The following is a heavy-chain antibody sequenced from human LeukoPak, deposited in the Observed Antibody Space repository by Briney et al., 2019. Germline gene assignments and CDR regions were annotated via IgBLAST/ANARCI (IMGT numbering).Heavy chain of an antibody. J-gene: IGHJ2*01. D-gene: IGHD3-10*01. CDR1: GYSFTSYW. V-gene: IGHV5-51*01. Sequence: GGSLKISCQGSGYSFTSYWIGWVRQMPGKGLEWMGIIYPGDSDTRYSPSFQGQVTISADKSISTAYLQWSSLKASDTAMYYCARHSGAYYYGSGSKNWYFDLWGRGTLVTVSS. CDR3: ARHSGAYYYGSGSKNWYFDL. CDR2: IYPGDSDT.